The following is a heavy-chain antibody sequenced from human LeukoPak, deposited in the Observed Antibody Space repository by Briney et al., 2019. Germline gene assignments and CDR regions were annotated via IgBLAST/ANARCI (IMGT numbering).Heavy chain of an antibody. CDR2: INPNTGDT. CDR1: GYTFTGQY. J-gene: IGHJ4*02. V-gene: IGHV1-2*02. Sequence: ASVKVSCKAYGYTFTGQYMHWVRQAPGQGLELTGWINPNTGDTNYAQKFQGRVTMTRDTAISTAYLELSRLASDDTAVYYCASYPRYISSPPFDYWGQGTLVTVSS. D-gene: IGHD5-12*01. CDR3: ASYPRYISSPPFDY.